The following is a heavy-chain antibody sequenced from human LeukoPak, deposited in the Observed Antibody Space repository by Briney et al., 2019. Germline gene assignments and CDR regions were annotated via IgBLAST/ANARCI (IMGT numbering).Heavy chain of an antibody. CDR3: ARAIPDAFDI. CDR1: GGSISSYY. V-gene: IGHV4-59*01. J-gene: IGHJ3*02. Sequence: PSETLSLTCTVSGGSISSYYWSWIRQPPGKGLEWIGYIYYSGSTNYNPSLKSRDTISVDTSKNQFSLKLSSVTAADTAVYYCARAIPDAFDIWGQGTMVTVSS. CDR2: IYYSGST.